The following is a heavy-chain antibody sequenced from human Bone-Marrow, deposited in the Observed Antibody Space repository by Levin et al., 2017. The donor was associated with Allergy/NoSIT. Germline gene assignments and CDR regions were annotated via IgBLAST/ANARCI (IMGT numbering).Heavy chain of an antibody. V-gene: IGHV1-2*02. D-gene: IGHD1-26*01. J-gene: IGHJ5*02. CDR3: ASSNLGAP. Sequence: GGSLRLSCKVSGYTFTGYYMHWVRQSPGQGLEWMGWINPKSGGTNYAQKFQGRVTMTSDTSISTAYMELSSLKSDDTAVYYCASSNLGAPWGQGTLVAVSS. CDR2: INPKSGGT. CDR1: GYTFTGYY.